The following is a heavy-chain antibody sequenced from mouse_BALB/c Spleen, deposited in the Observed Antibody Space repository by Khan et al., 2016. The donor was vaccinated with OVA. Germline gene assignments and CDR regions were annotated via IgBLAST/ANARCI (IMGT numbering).Heavy chain of an antibody. CDR3: ARVDAMDY. J-gene: IGHJ4*01. Sequence: EVQLVESGGGLVKPGGSLKLSCAASGFTFSSYAMSWVRQTPEKRLEWVASISSGGSTYYPDSVKGRFTISRDNARNILYLQMSSLRSEDTAMYYCARVDAMDYWGQGTSVTVSS. CDR1: GFTFSSYA. CDR2: ISSGGST. V-gene: IGHV5-6-5*01.